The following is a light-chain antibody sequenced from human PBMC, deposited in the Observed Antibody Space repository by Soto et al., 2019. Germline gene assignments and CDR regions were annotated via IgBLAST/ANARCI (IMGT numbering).Light chain of an antibody. J-gene: IGKJ2*01. Sequence: DIQMTQSPSSLSASVGDRVSITCRASQDISNYLAWYQQKPGKVPKLLIYAASTLPTGVQSRLSGSGSGTVFTLTINSLQPEDVATYYSQNYKSDRNTFGRGTRLEIK. CDR1: QDISNY. V-gene: IGKV1-27*01. CDR3: QNYKSDRNT. CDR2: AAS.